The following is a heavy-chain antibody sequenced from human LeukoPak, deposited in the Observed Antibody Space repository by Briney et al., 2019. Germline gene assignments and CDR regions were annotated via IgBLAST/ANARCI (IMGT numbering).Heavy chain of an antibody. CDR1: GGSFSGYY. D-gene: IGHD6-19*01. CDR3: ARGRYSIAVAGTGKGRPQSFDY. Sequence: PSETLSLTCAVYGGSFSGYYWSWIRQPPGKGLEWIGEINHSGSTNYNPSLKSRVTISVDTSKNQFSLKLSSVTAADTAVYYCARGRYSIAVAGTGKGRPQSFDYWGQGTLVTVSS. V-gene: IGHV4-34*01. J-gene: IGHJ4*02. CDR2: INHSGST.